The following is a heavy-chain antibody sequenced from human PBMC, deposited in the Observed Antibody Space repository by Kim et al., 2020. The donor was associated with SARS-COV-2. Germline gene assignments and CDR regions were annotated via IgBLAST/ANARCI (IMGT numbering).Heavy chain of an antibody. J-gene: IGHJ3*02. CDR3: ARDSHRLPKGAFDI. D-gene: IGHD6-25*01. Sequence: NPSPTRRCTISVNTSKNQFSLKLSSVTAADTAVYYCARDSHRLPKGAFDIWGQGTMVTVSS. V-gene: IGHV4-31*02.